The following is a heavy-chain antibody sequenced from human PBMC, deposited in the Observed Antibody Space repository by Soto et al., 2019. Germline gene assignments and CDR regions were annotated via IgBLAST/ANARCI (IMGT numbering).Heavy chain of an antibody. V-gene: IGHV1-2*02. D-gene: IGHD6-13*01. CDR2: INPNSGGT. Sequence: QVQLVQSGAEVKKPGASVKVSCKASGYTFTGYYMHWVRQAPGQGLEWMGWINPNSGGTNYAQKVQGRVTMTRDTSISTAYMELSRLRSDDTAVYYCARSGRGWRVAAASTPHWFDPWGQGTLVTVSS. CDR3: ARSGRGWRVAAASTPHWFDP. CDR1: GYTFTGYY. J-gene: IGHJ5*02.